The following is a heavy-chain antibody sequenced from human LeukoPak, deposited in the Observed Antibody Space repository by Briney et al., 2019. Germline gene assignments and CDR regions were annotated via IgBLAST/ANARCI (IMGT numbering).Heavy chain of an antibody. Sequence: SETLSLTCTVSGGSISSYYWGWIRRPPGKGLEWIGSIYYSGSTYYNPSLKSRVTISVDTSKNQFSLKLSSVTAADTAVYYCATTLPRGNWFDPWGQGTLVTVSS. J-gene: IGHJ5*02. CDR3: ATTLPRGNWFDP. D-gene: IGHD3-10*01. CDR2: IYYSGST. V-gene: IGHV4-39*01. CDR1: GGSISSYY.